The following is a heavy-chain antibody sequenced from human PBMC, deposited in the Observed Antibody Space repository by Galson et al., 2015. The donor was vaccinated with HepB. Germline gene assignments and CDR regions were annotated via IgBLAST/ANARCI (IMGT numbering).Heavy chain of an antibody. CDR1: GGTFSSYA. CDR3: AREIVVVPAATGIYYYYYMDV. CDR2: IIPIFGTA. D-gene: IGHD2-2*01. V-gene: IGHV1-69*13. J-gene: IGHJ6*03. Sequence: SVKVSCKASGGTFSSYAISWVRQAPGQGLEWMGGIIPIFGTANYAQKFQGRVTITADESTSTAYMELSSLRSEDTAVYYCAREIVVVPAATGIYYYYYMDVWGKGTTVTVSS.